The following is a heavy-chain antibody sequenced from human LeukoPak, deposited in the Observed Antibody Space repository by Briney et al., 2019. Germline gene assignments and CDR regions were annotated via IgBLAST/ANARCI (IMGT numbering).Heavy chain of an antibody. J-gene: IGHJ3*02. Sequence: GGSLRLSCAASGFTFSSYSMNWVRQAPGKGLEWVSSISSSSSYIYYADSVKSRFTISRDNAKNSLYLQMNSLRAEDTAVYYCANYYGSGIGAFDIWGQGTMVTVSS. V-gene: IGHV3-21*04. CDR3: ANYYGSGIGAFDI. D-gene: IGHD3-10*01. CDR2: ISSSSSYI. CDR1: GFTFSSYS.